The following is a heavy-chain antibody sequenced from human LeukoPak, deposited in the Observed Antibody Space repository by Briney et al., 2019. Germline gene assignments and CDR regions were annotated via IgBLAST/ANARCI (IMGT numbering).Heavy chain of an antibody. CDR2: INQDGSEK. D-gene: IGHD3-10*01. CDR1: GFTFSGHF. V-gene: IGHV3-7*01. Sequence: GGSLRLSCAASGFTFSGHFMSWVRQAPGKGLEWVANINQDGSEKYYVESVKGRLTISRDNARDSLYLQMNSLRAEDTAVYYCARAEYYYGSGTTLGVDWGQGTLVTVSS. J-gene: IGHJ4*02. CDR3: ARAEYYYGSGTTLGVD.